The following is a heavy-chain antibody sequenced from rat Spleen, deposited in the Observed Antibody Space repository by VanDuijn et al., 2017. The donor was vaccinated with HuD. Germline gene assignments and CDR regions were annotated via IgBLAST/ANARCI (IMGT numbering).Heavy chain of an antibody. D-gene: IGHD1-4*01. V-gene: IGHV5-29*01. CDR3: TTQGYNPPFDH. J-gene: IGHJ2*01. CDR1: GFTFSDYY. Sequence: EVQLVESDGGLVQPGRSLKLSCAASGFTFSDYYMAWVRQAPTKGLEWVATINYDGSNTYYRDSVKGRFTISRDNAKSTLYLQMDSLRSEDTATYYCTTQGYNPPFDHWGQGVMVTVSS. CDR2: INYDGSNT.